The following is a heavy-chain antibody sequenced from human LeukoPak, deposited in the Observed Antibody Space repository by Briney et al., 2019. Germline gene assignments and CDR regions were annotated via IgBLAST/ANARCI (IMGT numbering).Heavy chain of an antibody. J-gene: IGHJ6*01. CDR3: AKMKGHPLPKYYMDV. Sequence: PGGSLRLSCAASGFTFSSFRMTWVRQAPGRGLEWVSGISGSGDNTLYADSVKGRFTISRDNSKNTLYLEMNSLRAEDTAIYYCAKMKGHPLPKYYMDVWGQGTTVTVSS. CDR2: ISGSGDNT. V-gene: IGHV3-23*01. D-gene: IGHD1-26*01. CDR1: GFTFSSFR.